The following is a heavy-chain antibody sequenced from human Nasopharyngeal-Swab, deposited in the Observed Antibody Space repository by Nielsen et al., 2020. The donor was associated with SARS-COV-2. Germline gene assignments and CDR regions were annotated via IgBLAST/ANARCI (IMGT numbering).Heavy chain of an antibody. D-gene: IGHD3-22*01. Sequence: SETLSLTCTVSGGSISSGDYYWSWIRQPPGKGLEWIGYIYYSGSTYYNPSLKSRVTISVDTSKNQFSLKLSSVTAADTAVYYCARSPRYDSSGYHNPGFDYWGQGTLVT. V-gene: IGHV4-30-4*01. CDR3: ARSPRYDSSGYHNPGFDY. CDR2: IYYSGST. J-gene: IGHJ4*02. CDR1: GGSISSGDYY.